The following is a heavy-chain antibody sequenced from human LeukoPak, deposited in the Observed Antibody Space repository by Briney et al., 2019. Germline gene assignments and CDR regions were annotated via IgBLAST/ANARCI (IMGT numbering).Heavy chain of an antibody. CDR1: GFTFSSYA. J-gene: IGHJ4*02. CDR2: ISGSGGST. D-gene: IGHD3-9*01. V-gene: IGHV3-23*01. Sequence: GGSLRLSCAASGFTFSSYAMCWVRQAPGKGLEWVSAISGSGGSTYYADSVKGRFTISRDNSRNTLYLQMNSLRAEDTAVYYCAKEQDYDILTGYYGSFDYWGQGTLVTVSS. CDR3: AKEQDYDILTGYYGSFDY.